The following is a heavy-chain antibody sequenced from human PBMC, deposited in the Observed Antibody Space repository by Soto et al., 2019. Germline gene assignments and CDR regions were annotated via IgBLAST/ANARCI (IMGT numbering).Heavy chain of an antibody. V-gene: IGHV3-74*01. CDR1: GFTFSSHW. J-gene: IGHJ4*02. Sequence: EVQLVESGGGLVQPGGSLRLSCAASGFTFSSHWMHWVRQAPGKGLVWVSRLSSDGSSRSYADSVKGRFTISRDNAKNTLYLQMNSLGAEDTAMYYCARDWWGNSYGPPDYWGQGTLVTVSS. CDR2: LSSDGSSR. D-gene: IGHD5-18*01. CDR3: ARDWWGNSYGPPDY.